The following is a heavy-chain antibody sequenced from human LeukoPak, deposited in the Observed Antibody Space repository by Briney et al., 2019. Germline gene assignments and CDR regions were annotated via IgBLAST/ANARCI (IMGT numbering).Heavy chain of an antibody. CDR2: IKSRADGGTI. V-gene: IGHV3-15*01. CDR3: TTLRLAASDH. J-gene: IGHJ4*02. CDR1: GFTFSDAW. D-gene: IGHD3-9*01. Sequence: GGSLRLSCEAAGFTFSDAWMSWVRQPPGKGLEGVGRIKSRADGGTIDYAAPVQDRFTISRDDSRNTIYLHMNSLKTEDSGVYFRTTLRLAASDHWGQGTLVTVSS.